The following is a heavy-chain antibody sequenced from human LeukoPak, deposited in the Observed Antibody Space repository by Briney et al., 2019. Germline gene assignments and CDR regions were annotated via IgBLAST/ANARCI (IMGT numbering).Heavy chain of an antibody. V-gene: IGHV1-2*02. CDR2: INPNSGGT. CDR3: ARTTYYYDSSGYLRY. CDR1: GYTFTGYY. D-gene: IGHD3-22*01. J-gene: IGHJ4*02. Sequence: GASVKVSCKASGYTFTGYYMHWVRQGPGQGLEWMGWINPNSGGTNYAQKFQGRVTMTRDTSISTAYMELSRLRSDDTAVYYCARTTYYYDSSGYLRYWGQGTLVTVSS.